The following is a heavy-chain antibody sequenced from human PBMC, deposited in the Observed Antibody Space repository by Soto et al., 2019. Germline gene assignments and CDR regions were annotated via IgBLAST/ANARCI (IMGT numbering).Heavy chain of an antibody. Sequence: PWWSLRLSCVASRFTFDDYAMHWVRQAPGKGLEWVSGISWNSGSIGYADSVKGRFTISRDNAKNSLYLQMNSLRAEDTALYYCSKALIYGMDVWGQGTTVTVSS. CDR3: SKALIYGMDV. CDR1: RFTFDDYA. V-gene: IGHV3-9*01. D-gene: IGHD3-22*01. J-gene: IGHJ6*02. CDR2: ISWNSGSI.